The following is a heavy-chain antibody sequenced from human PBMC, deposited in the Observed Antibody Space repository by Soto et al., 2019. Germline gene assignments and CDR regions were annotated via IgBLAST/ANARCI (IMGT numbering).Heavy chain of an antibody. CDR3: APILTVRGPLGYYYGMDV. J-gene: IGHJ6*02. V-gene: IGHV2-70*01. CDR2: IDWGDDK. Sequence: VSGPTLVNPTETLTLTCSFSGFSLTTSGMCVSWIRQPPGKALEWLALIDWGDDKYYTTSLKTRLTISKDASKNQVVLTMTNMEPVDTATYYWAPILTVRGPLGYYYGMDVWGQGTTVTVSS. CDR1: GFSLTTSGMC. D-gene: IGHD3-10*01.